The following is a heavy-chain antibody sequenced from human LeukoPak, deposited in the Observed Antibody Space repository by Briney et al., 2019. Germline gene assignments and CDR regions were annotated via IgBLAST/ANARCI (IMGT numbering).Heavy chain of an antibody. Sequence: SETLSLTCTNSGGSISNYYFNWIRQPPGKGLEWIGRIYSTGRTSYNSAFKSRVTISLGTSVDQVSLKLASVTAADTAMYYCARGWLNGVGDWGQGKLVIVSS. V-gene: IGHV4-4*08. D-gene: IGHD2-15*01. CDR3: ARGWLNGVGD. CDR1: GGSISNYY. J-gene: IGHJ4*02. CDR2: IYSTGRT.